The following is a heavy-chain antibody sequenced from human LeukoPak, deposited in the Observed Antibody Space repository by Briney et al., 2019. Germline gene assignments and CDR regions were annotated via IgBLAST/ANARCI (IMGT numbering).Heavy chain of an antibody. CDR2: ISSNGGST. J-gene: IGHJ5*02. Sequence: GGSLRLSCAASGFTFSRYAMHWVRQAPGKGLEYVSAISSNGGSTYHPNSVKGRFTISRDNSKNTLYLQMGSLRAEDMAVYYCAREYYYDSSGYPAPFDPWGQGTLVTVSS. CDR1: GFTFSRYA. D-gene: IGHD3-22*01. CDR3: AREYYYDSSGYPAPFDP. V-gene: IGHV3-64*01.